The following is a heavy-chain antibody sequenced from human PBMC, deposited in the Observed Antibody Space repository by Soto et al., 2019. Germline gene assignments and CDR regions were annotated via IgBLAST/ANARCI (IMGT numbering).Heavy chain of an antibody. CDR3: ARAANPDY. V-gene: IGHV4-34*01. Sequence: SETLSLTCAVYGGSFSGYYWSWIRQPPGKGLEWIGEINHSGSTNYNPSLKSRVTISVDTSKNQFSLKLSSVTAADTAVYYCARAANPDYWGQGTLVTVS. CDR1: GGSFSGYY. CDR2: INHSGST. J-gene: IGHJ4*02.